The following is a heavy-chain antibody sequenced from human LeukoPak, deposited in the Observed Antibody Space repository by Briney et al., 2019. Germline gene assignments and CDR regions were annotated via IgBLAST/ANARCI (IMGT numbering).Heavy chain of an antibody. D-gene: IGHD6-19*01. J-gene: IGHJ4*02. CDR1: GFPFTSFG. CDR2: TSFDGSDK. CDR3: AKDTQLAQWLVDY. Sequence: PGGSLRLSCAASGFPFTSFGIHWVRQAPGKGLDWVAVTSFDGSDKYHADSVKGRFTISRDNSKNTVYLQMNSLRAEDTAVYYCAKDTQLAQWLVDYWGQGTVVTVSS. V-gene: IGHV3-30*18.